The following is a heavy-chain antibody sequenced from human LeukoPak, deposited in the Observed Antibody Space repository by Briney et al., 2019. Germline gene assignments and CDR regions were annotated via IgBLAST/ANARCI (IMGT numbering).Heavy chain of an antibody. CDR2: IYPGDSDT. V-gene: IGHV5-51*01. D-gene: IGHD6-13*01. CDR3: ATRIAAASIDY. CDR1: GYIFTSYW. Sequence: GESLKISCKASGYIFTSYWIGWVRQMPGKGLERMGIIYPGDSDTRYSPSFQGQVTISADKSITTAYLQWNTLKASDTAMYYCATRIAAASIDYWGQGTLVTVSS. J-gene: IGHJ4*02.